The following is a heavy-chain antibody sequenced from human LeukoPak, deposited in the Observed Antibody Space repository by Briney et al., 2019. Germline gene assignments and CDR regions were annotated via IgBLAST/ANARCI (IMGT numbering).Heavy chain of an antibody. V-gene: IGHV3-23*01. D-gene: IGHD1-26*01. CDR1: GFTFSVAA. J-gene: IGHJ4*02. CDR3: ARAIVGATFDY. CDR2: IGAGGEST. Sequence: PGGSLRLSCAASGFTFSVAAMTWVRQAPGKGLEWVSLIGAGGESTYYADSVKGRFTISRDNAKNSLYLQMNSLRAEDTAVYYCARAIVGATFDYWGQRTLVSVSS.